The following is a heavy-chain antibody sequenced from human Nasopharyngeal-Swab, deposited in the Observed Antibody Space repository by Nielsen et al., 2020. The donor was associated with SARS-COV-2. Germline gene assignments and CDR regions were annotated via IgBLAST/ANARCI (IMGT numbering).Heavy chain of an antibody. CDR2: INHSGST. CDR3: ARENYYDSSDYYGGYFDY. Sequence: SETLSLTCTVSGGSIRSYYWSWIRQPPGKGLEWIGEINHSGSTNYNPSLKSRVTISVDTSKNQFSLRLSSVTAADTAVYYCARENYYDSSDYYGGYFDYWGQGTLVTVSS. V-gene: IGHV4-34*01. J-gene: IGHJ4*02. CDR1: GGSIRSYY. D-gene: IGHD3-22*01.